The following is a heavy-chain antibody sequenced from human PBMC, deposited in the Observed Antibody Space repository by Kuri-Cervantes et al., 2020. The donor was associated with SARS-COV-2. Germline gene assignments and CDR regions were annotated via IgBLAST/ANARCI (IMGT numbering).Heavy chain of an antibody. CDR1: GGTFSSYA. V-gene: IGHV1-69*04. J-gene: IGHJ4*02. Sequence: SVKVSCKASGGTFSSYAISWVRQAPGQGLEWMGRIISILGIANYAQKFQGRVTITADKSTSTAYMELSSLRSEDTAVYYCARDPYYYDSSGYHGSDYWGQGTLVTVYS. D-gene: IGHD3-22*01. CDR3: ARDPYYYDSSGYHGSDY. CDR2: IISILGIA.